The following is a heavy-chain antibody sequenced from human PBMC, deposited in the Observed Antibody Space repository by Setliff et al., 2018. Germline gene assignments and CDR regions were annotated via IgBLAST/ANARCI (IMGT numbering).Heavy chain of an antibody. D-gene: IGHD1-1*01. V-gene: IGHV1-18*01. CDR3: AICSTNYYFDY. CDR2: ISAYNGNT. J-gene: IGHJ4*02. CDR1: GYTFTSYG. Sequence: GSVKVSCKASGYTFTSYGISWVRQAPGQGLEWMGWISAYNGNTNYAQKLQGRVTMTTDTSTSTAYMELRSLRSDDTAVYYCAICSTNYYFDYWGQGTLVTVSS.